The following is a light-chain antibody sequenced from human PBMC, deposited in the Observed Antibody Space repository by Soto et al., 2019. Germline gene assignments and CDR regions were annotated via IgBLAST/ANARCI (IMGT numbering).Light chain of an antibody. J-gene: IGKJ1*01. CDR3: QQYNNWWT. Sequence: IGLTQSQGTMSLSPGERATLSCRASQSVSSSYLAWYQQKPGQAPRLLIYGASSRATGIPARFSGSGSGTEFTLTISSLQSEDFAVYYCQQYNNWWTFGQGTMVDIK. CDR2: GAS. CDR1: QSVSSSY. V-gene: IGKV3D-15*01.